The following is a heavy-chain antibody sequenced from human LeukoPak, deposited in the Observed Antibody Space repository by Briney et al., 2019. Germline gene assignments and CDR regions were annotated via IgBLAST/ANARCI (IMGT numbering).Heavy chain of an antibody. Sequence: KPGGSLRLSCAASGFTFTDYYMRWFRQAPGKGLEWISYISSTGNTIYYADSVKGRFTISRDNAKNSLYLQMNSLRAEDTAVYYCARAPPSIAAAGDGWFDPWGQGTLVTVSS. J-gene: IGHJ5*02. D-gene: IGHD6-13*01. CDR3: ARAPPSIAAAGDGWFDP. CDR1: GFTFTDYY. CDR2: ISSTGNTI. V-gene: IGHV3-11*04.